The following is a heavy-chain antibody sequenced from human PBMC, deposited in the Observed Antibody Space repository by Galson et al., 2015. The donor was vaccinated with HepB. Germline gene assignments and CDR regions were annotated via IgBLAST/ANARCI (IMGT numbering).Heavy chain of an antibody. D-gene: IGHD6-13*01. Sequence: SLRLSCAASGFTFSSYAMSWVRQAPGKGLEWVSAISGSGGSTYYADSVKGRFTISRDNSKNTLYLQMNSLRAEDTAVYYCARRPPGYSSSWVDYWGQGTLVTVSS. CDR1: GFTFSSYA. V-gene: IGHV3-23*01. J-gene: IGHJ4*02. CDR2: ISGSGGST. CDR3: ARRPPGYSSSWVDY.